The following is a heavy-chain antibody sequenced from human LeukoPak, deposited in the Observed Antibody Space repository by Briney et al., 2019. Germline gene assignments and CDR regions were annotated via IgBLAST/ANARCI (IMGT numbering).Heavy chain of an antibody. CDR3: AKDMGSSSCYYFDY. Sequence: GGSLRLSCAASGFTFSSYAMSWVRQAPGKGLEWVSAISGSGGSTYYADSVKGRFTISRDNAKNSLYLQMNSLRAEDTALYYCAKDMGSSSCYYFDYWGQGTLVTVSS. J-gene: IGHJ4*02. D-gene: IGHD6-13*01. CDR1: GFTFSSYA. CDR2: ISGSGGST. V-gene: IGHV3-23*01.